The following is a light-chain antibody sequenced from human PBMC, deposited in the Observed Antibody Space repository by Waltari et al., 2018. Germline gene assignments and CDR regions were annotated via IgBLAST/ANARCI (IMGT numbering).Light chain of an antibody. Sequence: DIQMTQVPSSMSASVGDRVTMTCRASQSITSHLNWFQQHPGKAPKLLLHTASSLQSVVPSRFSGSGSGTHFTLTVTSLQPEDFATYFCQQSYITPYTFGQGTKLEIK. J-gene: IGKJ2*01. CDR3: QQSYITPYT. CDR2: TAS. CDR1: QSITSH. V-gene: IGKV1-39*01.